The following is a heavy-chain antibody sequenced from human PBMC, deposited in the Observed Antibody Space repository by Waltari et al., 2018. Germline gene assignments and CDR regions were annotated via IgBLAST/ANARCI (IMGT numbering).Heavy chain of an antibody. Sequence: EVQLVESGGVGVQPGGSLRLACAASGFNVDGFSMHWVRQVPGKCLEWVSLINKRGDTTFYAASVKGRFIVSRDNSDRSLLLHMYSLTTDASGLYFCAKEKFGTKWISFDYWGQGALVTVSS. D-gene: IGHD1-7*01. CDR2: INKRGDTT. J-gene: IGHJ4*02. CDR3: AKEKFGTKWISFDY. CDR1: GFNVDGFS. V-gene: IGHV3-43*01.